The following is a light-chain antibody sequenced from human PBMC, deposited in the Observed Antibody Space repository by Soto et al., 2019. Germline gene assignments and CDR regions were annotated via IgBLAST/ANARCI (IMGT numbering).Light chain of an antibody. V-gene: IGLV2-14*03. CDR1: SSDFGAHNY. J-gene: IGLJ2*01. Sequence: QSALTQPASVSGSPGQSITISCTGTSSDFGAHNYVSWYQQHPGKVPKVIIYEVSTRPSGMSYRFSGSKSGNTASLTISGLQAEDEADYYCHSYTNSATRVFGGGTKVTVL. CDR3: HSYTNSATRV. CDR2: EVS.